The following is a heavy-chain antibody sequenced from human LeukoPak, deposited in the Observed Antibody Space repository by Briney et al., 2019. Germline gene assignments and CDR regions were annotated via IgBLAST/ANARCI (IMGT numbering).Heavy chain of an antibody. CDR3: ARGIDSSSPIDY. Sequence: SETLSLTCAVYGGSFSGYYWSWIRQPPGKGLEWIGEINHSGSTNYNPSLKSRVTISVDTSKNQFSLKLSSVTAADTAVYYCARGIDSSSPIDYWGQGTLVTVSS. V-gene: IGHV4-34*01. CDR2: INHSGST. J-gene: IGHJ4*02. CDR1: GGSFSGYY. D-gene: IGHD6-6*01.